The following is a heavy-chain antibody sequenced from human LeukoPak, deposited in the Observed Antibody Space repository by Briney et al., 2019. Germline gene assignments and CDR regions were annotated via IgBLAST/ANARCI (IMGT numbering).Heavy chain of an antibody. CDR2: ISGSGGST. J-gene: IGHJ4*02. V-gene: IGHV3-23*01. D-gene: IGHD3-22*01. Sequence: PGGSLRLSCAASGFTFSSYAMSWVRQAPGKGLEWVSAISGSGGSTYYADSVRGRFTISRDNSKNTLYLQMNSLRAEDTAVYYCAPENYYDSKNFAPYWGQGTLVTVSS. CDR1: GFTFSSYA. CDR3: APENYYDSKNFAPY.